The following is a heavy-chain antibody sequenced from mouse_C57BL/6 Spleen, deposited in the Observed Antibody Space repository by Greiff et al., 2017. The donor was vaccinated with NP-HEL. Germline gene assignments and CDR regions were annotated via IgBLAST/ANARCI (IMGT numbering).Heavy chain of an antibody. V-gene: IGHV1-80*01. CDR3: ARRRMDY. CDR1: GYAFSSYW. CDR2: IYPGDGDT. Sequence: QVQLQQSGAELVKPGASVKISCKASGYAFSSYWMNWVQQRPGKGLEWIGQIYPGDGDTNYNGKFKGKATLTADKSSSTAYMQLSSLTSEDSAVYFCARRRMDYWGQGTSVTVSS. J-gene: IGHJ4*01.